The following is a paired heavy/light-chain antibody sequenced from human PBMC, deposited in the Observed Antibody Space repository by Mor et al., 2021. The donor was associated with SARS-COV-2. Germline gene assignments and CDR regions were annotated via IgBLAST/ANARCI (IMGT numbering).Heavy chain of an antibody. CDR2: INPKSGDT. V-gene: IGHV1-2*02. CDR3: VREPRPGSGRGDY. CDR1: GYTFTDYF. D-gene: IGHD2-15*01. Sequence: QVQLVQSGAEVKKPGASLKVSCKASGYTFTDYFMHWVRQAPGQGLEWMGWINPKSGDTRYKQEFQGRVTMTRDTSISTAYMELSRLTSDDTALYYCVREPRPGSGRGDYWGQGTLVTVSS. J-gene: IGHJ4*02.
Light chain of an antibody. J-gene: IGLJ3*02. CDR2: EDN. CDR3: QSYDSSMWV. V-gene: IGLV6-57*01. Sequence: NFMLTQPHSVSESPGKTVTFSCTRSSGSIATNFVQWYQQRPGSSPTTVIYEDNQRPSGVPDRFSGSIDSSSNSASLTISGLRTEDEADYYCQSYDSSMWVFGGGTKLTVV. CDR1: SGSIATNF.